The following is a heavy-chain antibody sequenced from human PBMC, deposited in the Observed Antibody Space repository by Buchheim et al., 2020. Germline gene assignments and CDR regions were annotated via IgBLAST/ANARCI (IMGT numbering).Heavy chain of an antibody. V-gene: IGHV3-23*01. Sequence: EVQLLESGGGLVQPGGSLRLSCAASGFSFSSYAMSWVRQAPGKGLQWVAVISGSGGSTYYADSVKGRFTISRDNSKNTLSLRLNSLRVEDTAAYYCAKELTFYGDYDYFDHWGQGTL. CDR3: AKELTFYGDYDYFDH. J-gene: IGHJ4*02. CDR1: GFSFSSYA. D-gene: IGHD4-17*01. CDR2: ISGSGGST.